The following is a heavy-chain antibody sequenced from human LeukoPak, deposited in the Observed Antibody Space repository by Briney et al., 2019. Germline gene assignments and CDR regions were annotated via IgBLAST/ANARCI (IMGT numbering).Heavy chain of an antibody. CDR3: ARGYCSSTICFQYFHH. J-gene: IGHJ1*01. CDR2: IYYSGST. D-gene: IGHD2-2*01. CDR1: TASITTSY. V-gene: IGHV4-59*01. Sequence: PSETLSLTRTVYTASITTSYWSWIRQPPGKGLEWIGYIYYSGSTNYNPSLKSRAAISVDTSKNQFSLKLNSVTAADTAVYHCARGYCSSTICFQYFHHWGQGTLVTVSS.